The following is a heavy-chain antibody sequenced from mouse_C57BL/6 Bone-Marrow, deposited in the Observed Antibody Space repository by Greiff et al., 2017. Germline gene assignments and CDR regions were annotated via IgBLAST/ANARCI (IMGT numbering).Heavy chain of an antibody. CDR1: GFSLTSYG. V-gene: IGHV2-3*01. Sequence: QVQLQQSGPGLVAPSQSLSITCTASGFSLTSYGVSWVRQPPGKGLEWLGAIWGDGSTNYHSALISRLSISKDNSKSQVFLKLSSLQTDDTATYYCAEPGLLLRNGAYWGQGTLVTVSA. J-gene: IGHJ3*01. D-gene: IGHD1-1*01. CDR2: IWGDGST. CDR3: AEPGLLLRNGAY.